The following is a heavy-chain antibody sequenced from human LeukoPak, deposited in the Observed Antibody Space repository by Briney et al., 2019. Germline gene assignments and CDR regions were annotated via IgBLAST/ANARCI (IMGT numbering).Heavy chain of an antibody. CDR3: ARDRFGSYDY. D-gene: IGHD1-26*01. CDR2: INSDGSST. J-gene: IGHJ4*02. V-gene: IGHV3-74*01. CDR1: GFTVSSNY. Sequence: GGSLRLSCAAPGFTVSSNYMSWVRQAPGKGLVWVSRINSDGSSTSYADSVKGRFTISRDNAKNTLYLQMNSLRAEDTAVYYCARDRFGSYDYWGQGTLVTVSS.